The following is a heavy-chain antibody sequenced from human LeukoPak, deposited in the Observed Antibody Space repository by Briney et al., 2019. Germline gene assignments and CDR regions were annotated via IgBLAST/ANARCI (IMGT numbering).Heavy chain of an antibody. CDR3: ARPRPGYYYDSSGSHWSGAFDI. Sequence: PSETLSLTCTVSGGSISSSSYYWGWIRQPPGKGLEWIGSIYYSGSTYYNPSLKSRVTISVDTSKNQFSLKLSSVTAADTAVYYCARPRPGYYYDSSGSHWSGAFDIWGQGTMVTVSS. CDR1: GGSISSSSYY. CDR2: IYYSGST. V-gene: IGHV4-39*01. D-gene: IGHD3-22*01. J-gene: IGHJ3*02.